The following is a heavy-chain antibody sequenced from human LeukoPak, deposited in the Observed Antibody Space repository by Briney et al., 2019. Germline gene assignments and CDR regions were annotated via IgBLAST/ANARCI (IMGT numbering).Heavy chain of an antibody. D-gene: IGHD3-22*01. V-gene: IGHV3-15*01. CDR3: AKATYYYDSRAGAFDI. CDR2: IKSKTDGGTT. Sequence: PGGSLRLSCAASGFTFSNAWMSWVRQAPGKGLEWVGRIKSKTDGGTTDYAAPVKGRFTISRDDSKNTLYLQMNSLRAEDTAVYYCAKATYYYDSRAGAFDIWGQGTMVTVSS. CDR1: GFTFSNAW. J-gene: IGHJ3*02.